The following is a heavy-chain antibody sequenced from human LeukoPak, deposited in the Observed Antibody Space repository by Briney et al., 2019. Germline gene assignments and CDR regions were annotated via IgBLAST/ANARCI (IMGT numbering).Heavy chain of an antibody. V-gene: IGHV3-23*01. CDR1: GVTFSSYA. J-gene: IGHJ4*02. CDR3: AKTRPLDSSSWSHGDY. CDR2: ISGSGDST. Sequence: PGGSLRLSCAASGVTFSSYAMSWVRQAPGKGLEWVSAISGSGDSTYYGDSVKGRFTISRDNSKNTLYLQMNSLRAEDTAVYYCAKTRPLDSSSWSHGDYWGQGTLVTVSS. D-gene: IGHD6-13*01.